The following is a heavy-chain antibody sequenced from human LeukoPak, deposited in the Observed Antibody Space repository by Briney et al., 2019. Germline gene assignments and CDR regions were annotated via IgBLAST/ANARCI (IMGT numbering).Heavy chain of an antibody. CDR3: ARGGVSDSSGYYYDY. CDR2: ISAYNGNT. V-gene: IGHV1-18*01. D-gene: IGHD3-22*01. J-gene: IGHJ4*02. Sequence: ASVKVSCKASGYTFTSYGISWVRQAPGHGLEWMGWISAYNGNTNYAQKLQGRVTMTTDTSTSTAYMELRSLRSDDTALYYCARGGVSDSSGYYYDYWGQGTLVTVSS. CDR1: GYTFTSYG.